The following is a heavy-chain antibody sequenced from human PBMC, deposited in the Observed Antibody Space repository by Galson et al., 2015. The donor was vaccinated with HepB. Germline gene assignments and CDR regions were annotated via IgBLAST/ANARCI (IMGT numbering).Heavy chain of an antibody. Sequence: SLRLSCAASGFTFSNYAMNWVRQAPGKGLEWVSAIHGSGGAAGITYYADSVRGRFTISRDDSTDRLYLQMSSLRAEDTAVYYCAKSLHSGPTHYYYGMDVWGQGTAVTVSS. CDR2: IHGSGGAAGIT. CDR1: GFTFSNYA. J-gene: IGHJ6*02. V-gene: IGHV3-23*01. CDR3: AKSLHSGPTHYYYGMDV. D-gene: IGHD1-26*01.